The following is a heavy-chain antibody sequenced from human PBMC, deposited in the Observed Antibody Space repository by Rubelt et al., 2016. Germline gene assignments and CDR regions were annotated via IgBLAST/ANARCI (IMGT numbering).Heavy chain of an antibody. J-gene: IGHJ4*02. Sequence: EVQLVESGGGSVQPGGSLRLSCAASGFTFSSIWISWVRQAPGKGLEWVANLKEDGGGRYYVYSEEGRLTYSRENSKNALALRMNSLRAEDTAVYFCATNSRNRDHWGQGTLVTVSS. V-gene: IGHV3-7*05. D-gene: IGHD5-24*01. CDR3: ATNSRNRDH. CDR2: LKEDGGGR. CDR1: GFTFSSIW.